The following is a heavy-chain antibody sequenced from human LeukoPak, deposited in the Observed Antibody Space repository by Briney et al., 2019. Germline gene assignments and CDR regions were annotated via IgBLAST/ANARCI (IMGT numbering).Heavy chain of an antibody. Sequence: GSLRLSCAASGFTVSSNYMSWVRQAPGKGLELVSVIYSGGSTYYADSVKGRFTISRDNSKNTLYLQMNSLRAGDTAVYYCARDYYGSGSYYNHLDYWGQGTLVTVSS. CDR1: GFTVSSNY. D-gene: IGHD3-10*01. CDR2: IYSGGST. CDR3: ARDYYGSGSYYNHLDY. J-gene: IGHJ4*02. V-gene: IGHV3-66*01.